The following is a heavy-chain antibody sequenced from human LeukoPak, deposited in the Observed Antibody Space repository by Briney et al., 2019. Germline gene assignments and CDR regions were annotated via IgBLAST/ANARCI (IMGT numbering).Heavy chain of an antibody. CDR1: GYTFATYG. CDR3: ARGTTYYYDSSGLRWDY. CDR2: ISACNGNT. Sequence: GASVKVSCKASGYTFATYGISWVRQAPGQGLEWMGWISACNGNTNYAQKLQGRVTMTTDTSTSTAYMELRSLRSDDTAVYYCARGTTYYYDSSGLRWDYWGQGTLVTVSS. J-gene: IGHJ4*02. V-gene: IGHV1-18*01. D-gene: IGHD3-22*01.